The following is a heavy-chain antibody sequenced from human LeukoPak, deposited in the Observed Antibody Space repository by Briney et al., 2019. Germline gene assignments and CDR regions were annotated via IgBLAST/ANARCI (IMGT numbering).Heavy chain of an antibody. Sequence: SVKVSCKASGGTFSSYAISWVRQAPGQGLEWMGRIIPILGIANYAQKFQGRVTITADKSTSTAYMELSSLRSEDTAVYYCARGYYDSSGYYYDWFDPWGQGTLVTVSS. CDR2: IIPILGIA. CDR3: ARGYYDSSGYYYDWFDP. V-gene: IGHV1-69*04. CDR1: GGTFSSYA. J-gene: IGHJ5*02. D-gene: IGHD3-22*01.